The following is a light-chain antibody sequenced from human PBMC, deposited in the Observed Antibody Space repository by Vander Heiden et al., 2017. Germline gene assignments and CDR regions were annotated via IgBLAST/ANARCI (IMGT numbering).Light chain of an antibody. CDR2: KVS. CDR3: MQSKHTWT. Sequence: DVVMTQSPLSLLVPLGKPASIPCRSSQSLVYSDGNTYVNWFQQRPGQAPRRLSYKVSNRDSGGPDRFSGRGSGTDFTLKISRVEAEYVGVYYCMQSKHTWTFGQGTKVEIK. CDR1: QSLVYSDGNTY. J-gene: IGKJ1*01. V-gene: IGKV2-30*01.